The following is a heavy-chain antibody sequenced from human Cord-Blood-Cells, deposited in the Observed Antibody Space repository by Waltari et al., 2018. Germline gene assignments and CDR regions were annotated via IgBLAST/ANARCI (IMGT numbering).Heavy chain of an antibody. V-gene: IGHV3-7*01. J-gene: IGHJ4*02. CDR3: ARGGYSYGY. CDR2: IKQDGSEK. Sequence: EVQLVASGGGLVQPGGSLRLSWAASGFTFSSDWMCWVRQAPGKGLEWVANIKQDGSEKYYVDSVKGRFTISRDNAKNSLYLQMNSLRAEDTAVYYCARGGYSYGYWGQGTLVTVSS. D-gene: IGHD5-18*01. CDR1: GFTFSSDW.